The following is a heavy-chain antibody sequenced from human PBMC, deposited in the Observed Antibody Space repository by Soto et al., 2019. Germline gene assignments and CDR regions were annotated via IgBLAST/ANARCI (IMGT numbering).Heavy chain of an antibody. CDR3: ARGDYDFWSGYYSGPGY. CDR2: IYYSGST. V-gene: IGHV4-30-4*01. Sequence: PSETLSLTCTVSGGSISSGDYYWSWIRQPPGKGLEWIGYIYYSGSTYYNPSLKSRVTISVDTSKNQFSLKLSSVTAADTAVYYCARGDYDFWSGYYSGPGYWGQGTLVTVSS. D-gene: IGHD3-3*01. CDR1: GGSISSGDYY. J-gene: IGHJ4*02.